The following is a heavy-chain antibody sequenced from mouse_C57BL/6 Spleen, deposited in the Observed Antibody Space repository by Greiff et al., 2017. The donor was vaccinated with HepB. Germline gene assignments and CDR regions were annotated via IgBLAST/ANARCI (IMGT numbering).Heavy chain of an antibody. CDR1: GFNIKDDY. J-gene: IGHJ4*01. CDR2: IDPENGDT. Sequence: SGAELVRPGASVKLSCTASGFNIKDDYMHWVKQRPEQGLAWIGWIDPENGDTEYASKFQGKATITADTSSNTAYLQLSSLTSDDTAVYYCTTTEVAMDYWGQGTSVTVSS. V-gene: IGHV14-4*01. D-gene: IGHD1-1*01. CDR3: TTTEVAMDY.